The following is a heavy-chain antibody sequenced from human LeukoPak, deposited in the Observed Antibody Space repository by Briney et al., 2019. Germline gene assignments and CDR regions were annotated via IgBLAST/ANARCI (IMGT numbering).Heavy chain of an antibody. CDR3: ARLIVVVPAAIHAFDI. CDR2: INPNSGDT. J-gene: IGHJ3*02. V-gene: IGHV1-2*02. CDR1: GYPFTDYY. Sequence: ASMKVSCKASGYPFTDYYIHWVRQAPGQGLEWMGWINPNSGDTNSARRFQGRVTMTRDTSISTLYMELSRLRSDDTAVYYCARLIVVVPAAIHAFDIWGQGTLVTVSS. D-gene: IGHD2-2*01.